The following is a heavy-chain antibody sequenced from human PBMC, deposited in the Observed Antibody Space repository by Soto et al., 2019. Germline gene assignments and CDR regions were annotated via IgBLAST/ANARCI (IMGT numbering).Heavy chain of an antibody. CDR3: ARGPRITIFGVVMKNIRNWFDP. CDR2: INSDGSST. CDR1: GFTFSSYW. Sequence: GGSLRLSCAASGFTFSSYWMHWVRQAPGKGLVWVSRINSDGSSTSYADSVKGRFTISRDNAKNTLYLQMNSLRAEDTAVYYCARGPRITIFGVVMKNIRNWFDPWGQGTLVTVSS. V-gene: IGHV3-74*01. J-gene: IGHJ5*02. D-gene: IGHD3-3*01.